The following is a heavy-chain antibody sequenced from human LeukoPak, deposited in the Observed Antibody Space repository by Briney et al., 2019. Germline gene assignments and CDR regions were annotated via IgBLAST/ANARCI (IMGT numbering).Heavy chain of an antibody. J-gene: IGHJ4*02. CDR2: ISGSGGST. CDR1: GFTFSSYA. CDR3: AKRKSLGRWFGEFDFDY. Sequence: GGSLRLSCAASGFTFSSYAMSWVRQAPGKGLEWVSAISGSGGSTYYADSVKGRFTISRDDSKNTLYLQMNSLGVEDTAVYYCAKRKSLGRWFGEFDFDYWGQGALVTVSS. V-gene: IGHV3-23*01. D-gene: IGHD3-10*01.